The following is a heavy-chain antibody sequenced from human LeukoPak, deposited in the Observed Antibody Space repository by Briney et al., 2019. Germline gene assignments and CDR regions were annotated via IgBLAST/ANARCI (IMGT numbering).Heavy chain of an antibody. J-gene: IGHJ4*02. V-gene: IGHV4-34*01. CDR2: INHSGST. CDR1: GGSISSYY. Sequence: PSETLSLTCTVSGGSISSYYWSWIRQPPGKGLEWIGEINHSGSTNYNPSLKSRVTISVDTSENQFSLKLSSVTAADTAVYYCARDGDGYTFDYWGQGTLVTVSS. CDR3: ARDGDGYTFDY. D-gene: IGHD5-24*01.